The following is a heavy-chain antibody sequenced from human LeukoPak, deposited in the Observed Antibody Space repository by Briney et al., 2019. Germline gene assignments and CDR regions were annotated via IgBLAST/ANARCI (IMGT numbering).Heavy chain of an antibody. Sequence: PGGSLRLSCAASGFTVSSNYMSWVRQAPGKGLVWVSRINSDGSSTSYADSVKGRFTISRDNAKNTLYLQMNSLRAEDTAVYYCVMLDRYYFDYWGQGTLVTVSS. D-gene: IGHD2-8*01. V-gene: IGHV3-74*01. CDR2: INSDGSST. CDR1: GFTVSSNY. J-gene: IGHJ4*02. CDR3: VMLDRYYFDY.